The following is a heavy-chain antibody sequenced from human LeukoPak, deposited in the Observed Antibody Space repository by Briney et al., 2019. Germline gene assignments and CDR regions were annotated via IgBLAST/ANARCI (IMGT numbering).Heavy chain of an antibody. D-gene: IGHD3-16*01. CDR2: IPGRGGTT. V-gene: IGHV3-23*01. Sequence: PGGSLRLSCAASGFTFSSYAMGWVRQAPGKGLQWVSVIPGRGGTTYYADSVKGRFTISRDNSKNTLYLQMNSLRAEDTAVYYCAKDRGNYEYSSDYWGQGTLVTVSS. CDR1: GFTFSSYA. J-gene: IGHJ4*02. CDR3: AKDRGNYEYSSDY.